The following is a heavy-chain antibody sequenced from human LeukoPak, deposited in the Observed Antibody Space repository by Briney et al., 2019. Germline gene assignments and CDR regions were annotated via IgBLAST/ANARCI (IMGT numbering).Heavy chain of an antibody. V-gene: IGHV3-9*01. CDR1: GFTFDDYA. J-gene: IGHJ2*01. D-gene: IGHD3-22*01. CDR3: ARAPGNYYDSTGYWYFDL. CDR2: ISWNSGTI. Sequence: GRSLRLSCAASGFTFDDYAMHWVRQAPGKGLEWVSGISWNSGTIDYADSVKGRFTSSREDARNSLYLQMNSLRAEDTAVYFCARAPGNYYDSTGYWYFDLWGRGTLVTVSS.